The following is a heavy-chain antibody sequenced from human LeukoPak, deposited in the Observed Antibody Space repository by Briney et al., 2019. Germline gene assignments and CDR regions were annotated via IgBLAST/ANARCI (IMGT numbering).Heavy chain of an antibody. D-gene: IGHD6-6*01. CDR3: ARRDDEEDSPFDP. CDR2: IYPGDSDT. Sequence: GESPKILCNGSGYNFNSYWNDWGRQLPGEGVEWGGIIYPGDSDTRYSPSFQGQVTISADKSISTAYLQWSSLKASDTAMYYCARRDDEEDSPFDPCGRGTLVIVTS. V-gene: IGHV5-51*01. CDR1: GYNFNSYW. J-gene: IGHJ5*02.